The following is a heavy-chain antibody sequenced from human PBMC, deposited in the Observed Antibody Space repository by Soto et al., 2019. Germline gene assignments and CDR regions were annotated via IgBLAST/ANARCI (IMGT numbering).Heavy chain of an antibody. CDR3: AKERSGTSCQDY. CDR1: GFTLSSYA. J-gene: IGHJ4*02. V-gene: IGHV3-23*01. CDR2: ISGSGGGT. Sequence: GGSLRLSCAASGFTLSSYAMSWVRQAPGKGVEWVSAISGSGGGTYYADSVKGRFTISRDDSKNTLYLQVNSLRAEDTAVYYCAKERSGTSCQDYWGQGTLVTVSS. D-gene: IGHD2-2*01.